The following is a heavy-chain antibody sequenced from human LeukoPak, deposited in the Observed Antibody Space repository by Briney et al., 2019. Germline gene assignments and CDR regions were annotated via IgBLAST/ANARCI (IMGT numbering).Heavy chain of an antibody. D-gene: IGHD3-22*01. V-gene: IGHV3-66*02. CDR1: GFTVSSNE. J-gene: IGHJ4*02. CDR2: IYSGGNT. CDR3: ARDWDYYDSSGSGADY. Sequence: GGSLRLSCAASGFTVSSNEMSWVRQAPGKGLEWVSFIYSGGNTHYSDSVKGRFTISRDNSKNTLYLQMNSLRAEDTAVYYCARDWDYYDSSGSGADYWGQGTLVTVSS.